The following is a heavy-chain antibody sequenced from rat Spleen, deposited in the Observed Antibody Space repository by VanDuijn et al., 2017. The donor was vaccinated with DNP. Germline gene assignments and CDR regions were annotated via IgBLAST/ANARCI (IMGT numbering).Heavy chain of an antibody. V-gene: IGHV5-27*01. Sequence: EVQLVESGGGLVQPGRSLKLSCAASGFTFSNYGMAWVRQAPTKGLEWVASITNSGGSTYYRDSVKGRFTISRDNAKSTLYLQMDSLRSEDTATYYCTTLDYYSSYIYVDFDYWGQGVMVTVSS. CDR2: ITNSGGST. J-gene: IGHJ2*01. CDR1: GFTFSNYG. D-gene: IGHD1-2*01. CDR3: TTLDYYSSYIYVDFDY.